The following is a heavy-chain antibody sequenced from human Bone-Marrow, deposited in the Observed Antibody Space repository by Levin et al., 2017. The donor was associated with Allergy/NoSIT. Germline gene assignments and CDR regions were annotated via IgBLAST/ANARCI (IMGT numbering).Heavy chain of an antibody. V-gene: IGHV3-33*01. CDR2: IWYDGSNE. D-gene: IGHD3-22*01. J-gene: IGHJ6*02. Sequence: GESLKISCATSGFTLTTYAIHWVRQAPGKGLEWVAVIWYDGSNEYYADSVRGRFTISRDNSKNTLYLQMNSLRAEDTAVYYCARDSVQVVEPAPDDNNQPSLLMDVWGQGTTVIVSS. CDR3: ARDSVQVVEPAPDDNNQPSLLMDV. CDR1: GFTLTTYA.